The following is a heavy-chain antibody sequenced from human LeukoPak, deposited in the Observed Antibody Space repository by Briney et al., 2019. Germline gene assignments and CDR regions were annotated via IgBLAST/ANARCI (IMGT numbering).Heavy chain of an antibody. CDR3: AAIYGDYDAFDI. Sequence: PGRSLRLSCAASGFTFSSCGMHWVRQAPGKGLEWVANIKQDGSEKYYVDSVKGRFTISRDNAKNSLYLQMNSLRAEDTAVYYCAAIYGDYDAFDIWGQGTMVTVSS. D-gene: IGHD4-17*01. J-gene: IGHJ3*02. CDR2: IKQDGSEK. V-gene: IGHV3-7*01. CDR1: GFTFSSCG.